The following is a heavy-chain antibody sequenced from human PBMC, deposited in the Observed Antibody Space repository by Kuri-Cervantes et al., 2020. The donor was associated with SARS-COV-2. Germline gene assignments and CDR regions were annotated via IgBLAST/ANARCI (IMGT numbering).Heavy chain of an antibody. V-gene: IGHV3-7*03. CDR3: ARARGYCTNGVCYLWFDP. CDR2: IKQDGGEK. J-gene: IGHJ5*02. Sequence: GESLKISCAVSGFTFRSYWMSWVRQAPGKGLEWVANIKQDGGEKYYVDSVKGRFTISRDNAKNSLYLQMNSLRAEDTAVYYCARARGYCTNGVCYLWFDPWGQGTLVTVSS. CDR1: GFTFRSYW. D-gene: IGHD2-8*01.